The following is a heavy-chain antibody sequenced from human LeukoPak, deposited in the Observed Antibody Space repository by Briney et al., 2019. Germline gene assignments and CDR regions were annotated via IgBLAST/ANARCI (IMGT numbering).Heavy chain of an antibody. Sequence: SVKVSCKASGGTFNSYAISWVRQAPGQGLEWMGGIMPLFGTANYAQEFQGRVTFTTDESASTAYMEVSSLRSEDTAVYYCASGSLGDGYGVRDYYQYMDVWGKGTTVTVSS. J-gene: IGHJ6*03. D-gene: IGHD5-24*01. CDR2: IMPLFGTA. CDR3: ASGSLGDGYGVRDYYQYMDV. V-gene: IGHV1-69*05. CDR1: GGTFNSYA.